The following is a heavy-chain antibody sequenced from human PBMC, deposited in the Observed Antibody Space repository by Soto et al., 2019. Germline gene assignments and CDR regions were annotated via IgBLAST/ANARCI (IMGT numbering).Heavy chain of an antibody. J-gene: IGHJ4*02. V-gene: IGHV4-34*01. CDR2: INYTGST. CDR3: ARAGVRIAAAGTLDY. CDR1: GGSIRGYY. D-gene: IGHD6-13*01. Sequence: PSETLSLTCTVSGGSIRGYYWTWIRQTPGKGLEWIGQINYTGSTNYNPSLKSRVTISVDTSKNQFSLKLSSVTAADTAVYYCARAGVRIAAAGTLDYWGQGTLVTVSS.